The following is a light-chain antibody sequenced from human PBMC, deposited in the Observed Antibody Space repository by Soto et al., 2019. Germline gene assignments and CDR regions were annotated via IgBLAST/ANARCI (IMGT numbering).Light chain of an antibody. J-gene: IGKJ5*01. V-gene: IGKV1-6*01. CDR2: AAS. CDR1: QGIRSA. CDR3: QQYNNGPPIT. Sequence: AIQLTQSPSPLSASEGDRVTSTCRASQGIRSALGWYQQKPGKVPKLLIYAASTLQSGVPSRFSGSGFGTDFTLTISSLQSEDFAVYYCQQYNNGPPITFGQGTRLEI.